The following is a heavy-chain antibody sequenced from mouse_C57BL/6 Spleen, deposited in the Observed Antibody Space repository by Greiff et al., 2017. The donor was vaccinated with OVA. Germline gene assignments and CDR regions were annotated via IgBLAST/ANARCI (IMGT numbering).Heavy chain of an antibody. CDR2: INYDGSST. V-gene: IGHV5-16*01. D-gene: IGHD1-1*01. Sequence: EVNVVESEGGLVQPGSSMKLSCTASGFTFSDYYMAWVRQVPEKGLEWVANINYDGSSTYYLDSLKSRFIISRDNAKNILYLQMSSLKSEDTATYYCARDHYGSSRYWYFDVWGTGTTVTVSS. CDR3: ARDHYGSSRYWYFDV. J-gene: IGHJ1*03. CDR1: GFTFSDYY.